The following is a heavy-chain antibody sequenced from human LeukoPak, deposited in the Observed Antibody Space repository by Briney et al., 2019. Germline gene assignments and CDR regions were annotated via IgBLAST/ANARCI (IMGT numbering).Heavy chain of an antibody. J-gene: IGHJ6*03. D-gene: IGHD6-13*01. CDR1: GFTFSSYG. CDR3: AKEAYSSSWYYYYMDV. V-gene: IGHV3-30*02. Sequence: GGSLRLSCAASGFTFSSYGMHWVRQAPGKGLEWVAFIRYDGSNKYYADSVKGRFTISRDNSKNTLYLQMNSLRAEDTAVYYCAKEAYSSSWYYYYMDVWGKGTTVTVSS. CDR2: IRYDGSNK.